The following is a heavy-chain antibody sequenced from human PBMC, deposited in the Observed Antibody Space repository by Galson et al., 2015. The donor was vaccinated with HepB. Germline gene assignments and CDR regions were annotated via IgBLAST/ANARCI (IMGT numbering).Heavy chain of an antibody. D-gene: IGHD2-2*01. V-gene: IGHV3-64D*06. Sequence: SLRLSCAASGFTFSSYAMHWVRQAPGKGLEYVSAISSNGGSTYYADSVKGRFTISRDNSKNTLYLQMSSLRAEDTAVYYCVSWGYEPDIVVVPAANRIFLGYWGQGTLVTVSS. CDR2: ISSNGGST. J-gene: IGHJ4*02. CDR1: GFTFSSYA. CDR3: VSWGYEPDIVVVPAANRIFLGY.